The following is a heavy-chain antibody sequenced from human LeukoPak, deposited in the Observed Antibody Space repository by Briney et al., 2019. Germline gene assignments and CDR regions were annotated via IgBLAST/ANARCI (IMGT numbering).Heavy chain of an antibody. D-gene: IGHD7-27*01. CDR2: ITRGVGST. CDR3: ARALLTGALDY. V-gene: IGHV3-23*01. J-gene: IGHJ4*02. Sequence: GGSLRLSCGASGFTFSIYDLSWVRQAPGEGLECVSAITRGVGSTYYADSVKGRFTISRDNAKNSLYLQMNSLRAEDTAVYYCARALLTGALDYWGQGTLVTVSS. CDR1: GFTFSIYD.